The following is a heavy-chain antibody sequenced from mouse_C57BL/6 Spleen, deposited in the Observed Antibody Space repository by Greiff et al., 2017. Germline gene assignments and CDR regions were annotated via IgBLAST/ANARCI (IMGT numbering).Heavy chain of an antibody. Sequence: EVKLMESGGGLVQPGGSLKLSCAASGFTFSDYYMYWVRQTPEKRLEWVAYIRNGGGSTYYPDTVKGRFTISRDTAKNTLYLQMSRLKSEDTAMYYCARGFLGYFDVWGTGTTVTVSS. CDR3: ARGFLGYFDV. J-gene: IGHJ1*03. CDR1: GFTFSDYY. CDR2: IRNGGGST. V-gene: IGHV5-12*01.